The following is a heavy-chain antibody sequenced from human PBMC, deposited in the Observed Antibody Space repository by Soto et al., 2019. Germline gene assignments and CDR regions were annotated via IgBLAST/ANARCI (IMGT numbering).Heavy chain of an antibody. V-gene: IGHV1-69*13. D-gene: IGHD2-21*01. J-gene: IGHJ6*02. CDR1: GHTLTEFS. CDR2: IIPIFGTA. Sequence: SVKVSCKISGHTLTEFSIHWVRQAPGQGLEWMGGIIPIFGTANYAQKFQGRVTITADESTSTAYMELSSLRSEDTAVYYCARAGGDGYNLDYYYGMDVWGQGTTVTVSS. CDR3: ARAGGDGYNLDYYYGMDV.